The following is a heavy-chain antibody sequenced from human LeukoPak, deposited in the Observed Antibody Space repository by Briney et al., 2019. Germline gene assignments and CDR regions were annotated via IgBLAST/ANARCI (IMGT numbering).Heavy chain of an antibody. CDR1: GFTFSDYY. J-gene: IGHJ6*02. CDR2: ISSSGSTI. Sequence: GGSLRLSCAASGFTFSDYYMSWIRQAPGKGLEWVSYISSSGSTIYYADSVKGRFTISRDNAKNSLYLQMNSLRAEDTAVYYCARVLTGRYSSSWYYYYGMDVWGQGTTVTGSS. CDR3: ARVLTGRYSSSWYYYYGMDV. D-gene: IGHD6-13*01. V-gene: IGHV3-11*01.